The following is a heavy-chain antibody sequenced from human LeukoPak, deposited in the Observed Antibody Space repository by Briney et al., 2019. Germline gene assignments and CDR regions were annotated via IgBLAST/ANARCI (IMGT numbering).Heavy chain of an antibody. V-gene: IGHV4-34*01. J-gene: IGHJ4*02. CDR1: GGSFSGYY. D-gene: IGHD3-3*01. Sequence: SETLSLTCAVYGGSFSGYYWSWIRQPPGKGLEWIGEINHSGSTNYNPSLKSRVTISVDTSKNQFSLKLSSVTAADTAVYYCARGPRDTIFGVVTGYFDYWGQGTLVTVSS. CDR2: INHSGST. CDR3: ARGPRDTIFGVVTGYFDY.